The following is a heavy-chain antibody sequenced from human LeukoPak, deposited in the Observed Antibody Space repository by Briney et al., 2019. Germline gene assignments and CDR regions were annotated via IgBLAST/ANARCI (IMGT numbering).Heavy chain of an antibody. J-gene: IGHJ3*02. CDR1: GITLSSHA. CDR3: ATPKYYGSGSHDAFDI. CDR2: ISGSGGST. V-gene: IGHV3-23*01. Sequence: GGSLRLSCAASGITLSSHAMSWVRQAPGKGLEWVSAISGSGGSTYYADSVKGRFTISRDNSKNTLYLQMNSLRAEDTAVYYCATPKYYGSGSHDAFDIWGQGTMVTVSS. D-gene: IGHD3-10*01.